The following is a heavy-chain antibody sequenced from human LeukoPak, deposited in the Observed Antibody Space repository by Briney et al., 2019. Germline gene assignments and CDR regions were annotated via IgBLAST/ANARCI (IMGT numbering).Heavy chain of an antibody. J-gene: IGHJ5*02. CDR3: AREERPYYDILTGYGWFDP. Sequence: ASVKVSCKASGYTFTGYYLHWVRQAPGHGLEWMGWIYPHSGGTNYAQKFQGRVTMTRDTSISTAYMELSSLRSEDTAVYYCAREERPYYDILTGYGWFDPWGQGTLVTVSS. CDR1: GYTFTGYY. V-gene: IGHV1-2*02. CDR2: IYPHSGGT. D-gene: IGHD3-9*01.